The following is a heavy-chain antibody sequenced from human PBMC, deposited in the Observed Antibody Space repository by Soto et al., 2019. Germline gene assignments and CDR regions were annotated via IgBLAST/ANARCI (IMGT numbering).Heavy chain of an antibody. Sequence: EVQLLESGGGLVQPGGSLRLSCAASGFTFSTYAMSWVRQAPGKGLEWVSAISGGDGSTYYADSVKGRFTISRDNSKNTLYLLMNSLRAEDTAVYYCAKDGIVVVPAAWGQGTLVTVSS. CDR3: AKDGIVVVPAA. D-gene: IGHD2-2*01. CDR1: GFTFSTYA. CDR2: ISGGDGST. V-gene: IGHV3-23*01. J-gene: IGHJ4*02.